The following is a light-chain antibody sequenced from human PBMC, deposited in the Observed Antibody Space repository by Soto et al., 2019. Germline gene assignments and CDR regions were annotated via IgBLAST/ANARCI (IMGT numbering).Light chain of an antibody. J-gene: IGLJ2*01. CDR3: SSQGTSSTLV. Sequence: QSALTQPASVSGSHGQSITISCTGTSSDVGYYNYVSWYQQHPGKAPNLMIYDVSNRPSGVSNRFSGSKSGNTASLTISGLQAEDEADYYCSSQGTSSTLVFGGGTKLTVL. CDR2: DVS. CDR1: SSDVGYYNY. V-gene: IGLV2-14*01.